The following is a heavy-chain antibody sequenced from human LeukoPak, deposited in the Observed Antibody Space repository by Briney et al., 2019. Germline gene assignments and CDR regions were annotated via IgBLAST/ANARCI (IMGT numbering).Heavy chain of an antibody. CDR2: IRSKAYGGTT. CDR1: GFTFGDYA. Sequence: GGSLRLSCTASGFTFGDYAMSWVRQAPGKGLEWVGFIRSKAYGGTTEYAASVKGRFTISRDDSKSIAYLQMNSLKTEDTAVYYCTRVLNGGYGTFDYWGQGTLVTVST. V-gene: IGHV3-49*04. CDR3: TRVLNGGYGTFDY. D-gene: IGHD5-12*01. J-gene: IGHJ4*02.